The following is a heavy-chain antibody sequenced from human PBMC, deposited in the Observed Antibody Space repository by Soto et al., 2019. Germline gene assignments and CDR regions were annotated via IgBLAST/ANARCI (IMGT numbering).Heavy chain of an antibody. CDR3: ARDSSAWPNYFDS. J-gene: IGHJ4*02. CDR2: ISGNGGYT. CDR1: GFTFSSYA. D-gene: IGHD6-19*01. V-gene: IGHV3-23*01. Sequence: GGSLRLSCAASGFTFSSYAMTWVRQAPGKGLEWVSTISGNGGYTYYSDSVRGRFTISRDNSKKTLYLQMDSLRADDTALYYCARDSSAWPNYFDSWGQGIQVTVSS.